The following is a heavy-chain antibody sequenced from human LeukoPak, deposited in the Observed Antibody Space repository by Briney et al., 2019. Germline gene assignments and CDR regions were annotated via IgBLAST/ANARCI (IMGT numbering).Heavy chain of an antibody. CDR2: IKSKGGGGTI. Sequence: GGSLRLSCTASGFDFNIAWMTWVRQSPGKWLEWVGLIKSKGGGGTIDYAAPVKGRFTISRDDSKNTLYLKMNSLKSEDTAVYYCTKVLAVAFPVFDDWGQGTVVTVSS. V-gene: IGHV3-15*01. CDR3: TKVLAVAFPVFDD. D-gene: IGHD2-21*01. J-gene: IGHJ4*02. CDR1: GFDFNIAW.